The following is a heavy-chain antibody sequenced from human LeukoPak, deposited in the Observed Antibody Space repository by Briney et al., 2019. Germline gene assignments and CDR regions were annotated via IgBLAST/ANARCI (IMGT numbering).Heavy chain of an antibody. Sequence: PGGSLRLSCAASGFTFSSYWMHWVRQAPGKGLEWVSSISSSSYIYYADSVKGRFTISRDNAKNSLYLQMNSLRAEDTAVYYCAREASIAAPSPDYWGQGTLVTVSS. CDR3: AREASIAAPSPDY. CDR1: GFTFSSYW. CDR2: ISSSSYI. D-gene: IGHD6-6*01. V-gene: IGHV3-21*01. J-gene: IGHJ4*02.